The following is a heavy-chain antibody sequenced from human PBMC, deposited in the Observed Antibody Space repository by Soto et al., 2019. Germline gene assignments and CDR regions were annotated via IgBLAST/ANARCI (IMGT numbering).Heavy chain of an antibody. J-gene: IGHJ4*02. CDR1: GDSVSSNSAT. CDR2: TYYRSKWYN. CDR3: AREGNWGKIDS. D-gene: IGHD7-27*01. Sequence: PSQTLSLTCAISGDSVSSNSATWTWIRQSPSSGLEWLGRTYYRSKWYNDYAVSVKSRITINPDTSKNQFSLHVNSMTPEDTAVYYCAREGNWGKIDSWGQGSLVTVSS. V-gene: IGHV6-1*01.